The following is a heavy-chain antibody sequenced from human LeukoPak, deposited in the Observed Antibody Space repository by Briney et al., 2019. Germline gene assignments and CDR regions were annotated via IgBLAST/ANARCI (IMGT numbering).Heavy chain of an antibody. V-gene: IGHV3-23*01. CDR3: AKDVHSTVTTQHFDY. J-gene: IGHJ4*02. D-gene: IGHD4-17*01. Sequence: QSGGSLRLSCAASGFTFSSYAMSWVRQAPGKGLEWVSAISGSGGSTYYADSVKGRFTISRDNSKNTLYLQMNSLRAEDTAVYYCAKDVHSTVTTQHFDYWGQGTLVTVSS. CDR2: ISGSGGST. CDR1: GFTFSSYA.